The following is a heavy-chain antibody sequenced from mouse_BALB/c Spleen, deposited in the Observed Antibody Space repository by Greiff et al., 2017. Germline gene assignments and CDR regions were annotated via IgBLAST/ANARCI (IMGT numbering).Heavy chain of an antibody. J-gene: IGHJ2*01. CDR3: ARDNLFYYYGSPFDY. CDR1: GFTFTDYY. CDR2: IRNKANGYTT. Sequence: DVMLVESGGGLVQPGGSLRLSCATSGFTFTDYYMSWVRQPPGKALEWLGFIRNKANGYTTEYSASVKGRFTISRDNSQSILYLQMNTLRAEDSATYYCARDNLFYYYGSPFDYWGQGTTLTVSS. D-gene: IGHD1-1*01. V-gene: IGHV7-3*02.